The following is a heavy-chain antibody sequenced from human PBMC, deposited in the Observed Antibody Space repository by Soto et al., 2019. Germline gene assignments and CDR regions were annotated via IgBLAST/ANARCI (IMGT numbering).Heavy chain of an antibody. J-gene: IGHJ3*02. CDR2: ISGSGGST. Sequence: GGSLRLSCAASGFTFSSYAMSWVRQAPGKGLEWVSAISGSGGSTYYADSVKGRFTISRDNSKNTLYLQMNSLRPEDTAVYYCAKGGGITMVRGVIISRRAFDIWGQGTMVTVSS. D-gene: IGHD3-10*01. CDR1: GFTFSSYA. CDR3: AKGGGITMVRGVIISRRAFDI. V-gene: IGHV3-23*01.